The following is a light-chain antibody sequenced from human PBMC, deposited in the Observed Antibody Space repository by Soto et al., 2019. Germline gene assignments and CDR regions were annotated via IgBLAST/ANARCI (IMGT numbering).Light chain of an antibody. CDR3: SSYTTSSTVV. CDR1: SSDVGGYNF. J-gene: IGLJ1*01. Sequence: LTQPASVFGSPGQSITISCTGTSSDVGGYNFVSWYQQHPGKAPKLMIYEVSNRPSGVSNRFSGSKSGNTASLTISGLQPEDEADYYCSSYTTSSTVVFGTGTKVTVL. CDR2: EVS. V-gene: IGLV2-14*03.